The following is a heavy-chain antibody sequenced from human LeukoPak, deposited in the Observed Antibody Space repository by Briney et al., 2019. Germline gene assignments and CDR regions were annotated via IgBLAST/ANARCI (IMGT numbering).Heavy chain of an antibody. CDR2: FDPEDGET. D-gene: IGHD6-19*01. CDR1: GYTLTELS. Sequence: ASVKVSCKVSGYTLTELSMHWVRQAPGKGLEWMGGFDPEDGETIYAQKFQGRVTMTEDTSTDTAYMELSSLRSEDTAVYYCATVYVYSSGWHQFDPWGQGTLVTVSS. V-gene: IGHV1-24*01. CDR3: ATVYVYSSGWHQFDP. J-gene: IGHJ5*02.